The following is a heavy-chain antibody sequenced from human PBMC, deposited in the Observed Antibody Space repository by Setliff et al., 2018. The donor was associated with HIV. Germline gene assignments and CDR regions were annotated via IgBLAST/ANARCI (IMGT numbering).Heavy chain of an antibody. CDR1: GGPISSYY. CDR3: ARAAAGNTGPFDL. CDR2: FYYSGAT. J-gene: IGHJ4*02. Sequence: PSETLSLTCNVSGGPISSYYWTWIRQPPGRGLEWIGYFYYSGATNYNPSLKSRVTMSVDTSKNQFSLKLTSVTASDTAVYYCARAAAGNTGPFDLWGQGSPVTVSS. D-gene: IGHD4-17*01. V-gene: IGHV4-59*08.